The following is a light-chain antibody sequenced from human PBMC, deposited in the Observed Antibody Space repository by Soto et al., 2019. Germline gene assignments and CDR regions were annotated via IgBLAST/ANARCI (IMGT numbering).Light chain of an antibody. CDR1: SNDVGGYNY. Sequence: QSVLTQPASVSGSPGQSNTISCTGTSNDVGGYNYVSWYQQHPGKVPKLMIYEVSNRPSGVSDRFSGSRSGNTASLTISGLQAEDESDYYCISYTSSSTWVFGGGTKVTVL. V-gene: IGLV2-14*01. CDR2: EVS. J-gene: IGLJ3*02. CDR3: ISYTSSSTWV.